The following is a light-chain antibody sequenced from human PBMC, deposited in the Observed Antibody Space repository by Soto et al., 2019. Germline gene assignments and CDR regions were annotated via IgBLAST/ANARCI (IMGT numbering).Light chain of an antibody. V-gene: IGKV1-39*01. CDR2: GVS. Sequence: IQMPQSPSSLSASVGDKFTITCLSSQSISSSLNWYQQKSGKAPNLLIYGVSRLQGGVPSRFSGSGSGTDFTLSISSLQPEDFATYYCQQSYTAPSITFGQGTRLEIK. CDR3: QQSYTAPSIT. J-gene: IGKJ5*01. CDR1: QSISSS.